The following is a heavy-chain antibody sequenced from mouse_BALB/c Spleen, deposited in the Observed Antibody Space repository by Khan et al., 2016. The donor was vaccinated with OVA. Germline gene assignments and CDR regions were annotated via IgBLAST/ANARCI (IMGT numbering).Heavy chain of an antibody. CDR2: ISTGGHYP. Sequence: EVELVESGGGVVKPGGSLKLSCSASGFTFSSFAISWVRQTPEKRLEWVATISTGGHYPFYPDSVKGRFTISRDNARTTLYLQMSSLRSQDTAVFYCARRLVDCCSMVSWGQGASVTVS. D-gene: IGHD2-13*01. V-gene: IGHV5-9-3*01. CDR1: GFTFSSFA. CDR3: ARRLVDCCSMVS. J-gene: IGHJ4*01.